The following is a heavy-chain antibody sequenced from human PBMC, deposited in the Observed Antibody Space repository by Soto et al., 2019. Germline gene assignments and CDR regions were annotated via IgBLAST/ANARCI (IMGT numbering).Heavy chain of an antibody. V-gene: IGHV3-48*01. CDR1: GFTFSSYG. D-gene: IGHD3-3*01. J-gene: IGHJ4*02. Sequence: EVQLVESGGGLVQRGGSLRLSCAASGFTFSSYGMNWVRQAPGKGLEWVSYISSSSNMIYYADSVKGRFTISRDNAKNSLYLQMNSLRAEDTAVYYCARDFDNDLTGNYWGQGTLVTVSS. CDR2: ISSSSNMI. CDR3: ARDFDNDLTGNY.